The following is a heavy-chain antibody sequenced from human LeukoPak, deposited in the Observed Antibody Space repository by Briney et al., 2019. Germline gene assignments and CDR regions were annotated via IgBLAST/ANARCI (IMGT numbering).Heavy chain of an antibody. Sequence: PSETLSLTCTVSSGSISTSNYYWGWVRQPPGKALEWIGNIFYSGSTYYSPSLKSRVTISLDTSRNQFSLKLSSVTAADTAVYYCATLTIDPGELETGSDNWFDPWGQGTLVTVSS. J-gene: IGHJ5*02. CDR3: ATLTIDPGELETGSDNWFDP. CDR2: IFYSGST. D-gene: IGHD1-1*01. CDR1: SGSISTSNYY. V-gene: IGHV4-39*07.